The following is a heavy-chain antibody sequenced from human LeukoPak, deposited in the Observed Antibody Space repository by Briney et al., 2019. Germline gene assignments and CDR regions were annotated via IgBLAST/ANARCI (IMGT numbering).Heavy chain of an antibody. D-gene: IGHD3-10*01. V-gene: IGHV3-7*01. J-gene: IGHJ4*02. CDR2: IKQDESEK. CDR1: GLTFSSYW. CDR3: ARDEIDSYYVY. Sequence: GGSLRLSCVASGLTFSSYWMSWVRQAPGKGLEWVANIKQDESEKYYVDSVTGRFTISRDNAKNSLYLQMNSLRAEDTAVYYCARDEIDSYYVYWGQGTLVTVSS.